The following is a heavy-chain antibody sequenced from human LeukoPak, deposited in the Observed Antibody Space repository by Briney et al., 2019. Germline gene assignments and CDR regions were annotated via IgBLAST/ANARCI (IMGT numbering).Heavy chain of an antibody. J-gene: IGHJ4*02. V-gene: IGHV3-74*01. CDR3: ARTIVGAAFDY. D-gene: IGHD1-26*01. CDR1: GFTFSSYA. CDR2: IDGDGSST. Sequence: PGGSLRLSCAASGFTFSSYAMHWVRQAPGKGLVWVSRIDGDGSSTSYADSVKGRFTISRDNAKNTLYLQMNSLRAEDTAVYYCARTIVGAAFDYWGQGTLVTVSS.